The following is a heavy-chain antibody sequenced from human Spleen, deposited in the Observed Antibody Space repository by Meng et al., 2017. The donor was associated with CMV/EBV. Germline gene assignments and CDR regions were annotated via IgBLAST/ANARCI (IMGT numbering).Heavy chain of an antibody. CDR1: GGSISSYY. CDR2: IYYSGST. D-gene: IGHD2-2*01. V-gene: IGHV4-59*01. J-gene: IGHJ6*02. Sequence: SETLSLTCTVSGGSISSYYWSWIRQPPGKGLEWIGYIYYSGSTNYNPSLKSRVTISVDTSKNQFSLKLSSVTAADTAVYYCASLSLGYCSSTSCYYYGMDVWGQGTTVTVSS. CDR3: ASLSLGYCSSTSCYYYGMDV.